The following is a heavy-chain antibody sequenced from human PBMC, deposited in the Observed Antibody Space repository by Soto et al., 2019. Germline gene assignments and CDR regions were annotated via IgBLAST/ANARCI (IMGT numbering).Heavy chain of an antibody. D-gene: IGHD3-10*01. V-gene: IGHV1-46*01. CDR3: ARDVDLGYYYGSGTFDY. CDR2: INPSGGST. CDR1: GYTFTSYY. Sequence: ASVKVACKASGYTFTSYYMHWVRQAPGQGLEWMGIINPSGGSTSYAQKFQGRVTMTRDTSTSTVYMELSSLRSEDTAVYYCARDVDLGYYYGSGTFDYWGQGTLGPVS. J-gene: IGHJ4*02.